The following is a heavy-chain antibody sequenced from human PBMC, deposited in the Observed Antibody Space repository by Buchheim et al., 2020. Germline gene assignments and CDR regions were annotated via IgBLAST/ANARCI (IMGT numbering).Heavy chain of an antibody. J-gene: IGHJ4*02. CDR1: GGSISSSNW. D-gene: IGHD1-26*01. V-gene: IGHV4-4*02. CDR3: ARGGAKYDN. CDR2: VYLSGNT. Sequence: QVQLQESGPGLVKPSGTLSLTCVVSGGSISSSNWWNRVRQSPEKGLEWIGEVYLSGNTNYNPSLKSRVTISVDTSKNQFSLKLTSVTAADTAVYYCARGGAKYDNWGPGTL.